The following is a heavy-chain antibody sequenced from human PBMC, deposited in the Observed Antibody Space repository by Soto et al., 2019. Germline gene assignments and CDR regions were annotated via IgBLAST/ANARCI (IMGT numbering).Heavy chain of an antibody. Sequence: ASVKVSCKASGYTFTGYYMHWVRQAPGQGLEWMGWINPNSGGTNYAQKFQGWVTMTRDTSISTAYMELSSLRSEDTAVYYCARAERSTSAINYYYYMDVWGKGTTVTVSS. D-gene: IGHD2-2*01. J-gene: IGHJ6*03. CDR1: GYTFTGYY. V-gene: IGHV1-2*04. CDR2: INPNSGGT. CDR3: ARAERSTSAINYYYYMDV.